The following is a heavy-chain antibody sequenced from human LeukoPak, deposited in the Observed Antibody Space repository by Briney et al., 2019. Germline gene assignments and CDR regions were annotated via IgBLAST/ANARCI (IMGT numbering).Heavy chain of an antibody. CDR1: GFTFSSYA. V-gene: IGHV3-23*01. J-gene: IGHJ4*02. CDR3: AKEDLEYYYDSSGYSPLFDY. Sequence: TGGSLRLSCAASGFTFSSYAMSWVRQAPGKGLEWVSAISGSGGSTYYADSVKGRFTISRDNSKNTLYLQMNSLRAEDTAVYYCAKEDLEYYYDSSGYSPLFDYWGQGTLVTVSS. CDR2: ISGSGGST. D-gene: IGHD3-22*01.